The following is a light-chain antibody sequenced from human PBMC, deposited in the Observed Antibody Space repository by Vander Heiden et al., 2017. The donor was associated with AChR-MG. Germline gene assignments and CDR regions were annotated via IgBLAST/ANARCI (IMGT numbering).Light chain of an antibody. CDR1: QSVTTY. V-gene: IGKV1-39*01. CDR2: AAS. J-gene: IGKJ2*01. Sequence: DIQVTQSPPSLSASVGDRVTITCRTSQSVTTYLNWYQQRPGKAPKLLIYAASSLQTGVPSSFSGSGSGTDFTLAINSLQPEDSAIYYCQQSYSTSSIFGQGTKLEIK. CDR3: QQSYSTSSI.